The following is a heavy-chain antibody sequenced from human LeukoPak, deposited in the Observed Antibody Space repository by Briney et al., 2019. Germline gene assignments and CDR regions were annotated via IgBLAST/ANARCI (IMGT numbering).Heavy chain of an antibody. Sequence: TGGSLRLSCAASGFTVSSNYMSWARQAPGKGLEWVSVIYSGGSTYYADSVKGRFTISRDNSKNTLYLQMNSLRAEDTAVYYCARSIVVVPAADLNAFDIWGQGTMVTVSS. CDR2: IYSGGST. D-gene: IGHD2-2*01. CDR1: GFTVSSNY. V-gene: IGHV3-66*01. CDR3: ARSIVVVPAADLNAFDI. J-gene: IGHJ3*02.